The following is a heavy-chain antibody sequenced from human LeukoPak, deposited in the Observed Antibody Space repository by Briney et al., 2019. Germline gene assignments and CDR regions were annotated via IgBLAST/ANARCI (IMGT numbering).Heavy chain of an antibody. Sequence: ASVKVSCKASGGTFSSYAISWVRQAPGQGLEWMGWISAYNGNTNYAQKLQGRVAMTTDTSTSTAYMELRSLRSDDTAVYYCARTYSSSSGSDFDYWGQGTLVTVSS. J-gene: IGHJ4*02. D-gene: IGHD6-6*01. CDR3: ARTYSSSSGSDFDY. CDR2: ISAYNGNT. CDR1: GGTFSSYA. V-gene: IGHV1-18*01.